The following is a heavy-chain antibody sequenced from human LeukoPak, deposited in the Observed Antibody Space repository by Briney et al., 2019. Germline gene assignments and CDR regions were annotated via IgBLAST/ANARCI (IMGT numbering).Heavy chain of an antibody. D-gene: IGHD6-13*01. CDR1: GGTFSSYA. V-gene: IGHV1-69*13. Sequence: GASVKVSCKASGGTFSSYAISWVRQAPGQGLEWMGGIIPIFGTANYAQMFQGRVTITADESTSTAYMELSSLRSEDTAVYYCARGSIAAAGSFDPWGQGTLVTVSS. CDR2: IIPIFGTA. CDR3: ARGSIAAAGSFDP. J-gene: IGHJ5*02.